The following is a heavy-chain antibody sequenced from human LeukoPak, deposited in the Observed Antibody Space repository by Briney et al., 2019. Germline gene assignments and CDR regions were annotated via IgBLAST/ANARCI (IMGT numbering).Heavy chain of an antibody. D-gene: IGHD2-15*01. Sequence: SETLSLTCAVYGGYFRGYYWSWIRQAPGKGLEWIGEINHSGNTNYNPSLKSRVTISVDTSKHQFSLKLSSVTAADTAVYYCVTEPGYCTGGRCYGGWFGPWCEETLVTVSS. CDR1: GGYFRGYY. CDR2: INHSGNT. CDR3: VTEPGYCTGGRCYGGWFGP. J-gene: IGHJ5*02. V-gene: IGHV4-34*01.